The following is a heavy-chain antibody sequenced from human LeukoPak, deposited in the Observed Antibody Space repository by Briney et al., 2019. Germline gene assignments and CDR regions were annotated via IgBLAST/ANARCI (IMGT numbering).Heavy chain of an antibody. CDR3: ARGAYNWNYVDY. Sequence: GASVKVSCKASGGTFSSYAISWVRQAPGQGLEWMGGIIPIFGTANYAQKFQGRVTITTDESTSTAYMELSSLRSEDTAVYCCARGAYNWNYVDYWGQGTLVTVSS. CDR2: IIPIFGTA. V-gene: IGHV1-69*05. J-gene: IGHJ4*02. D-gene: IGHD1-20*01. CDR1: GGTFSSYA.